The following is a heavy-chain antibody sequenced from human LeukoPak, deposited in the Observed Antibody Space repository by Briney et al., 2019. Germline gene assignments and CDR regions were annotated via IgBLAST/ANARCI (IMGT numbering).Heavy chain of an antibody. J-gene: IGHJ4*02. Sequence: PGGSLRLSCAASGFTFSSYAMHWVRQAPGKGLEWVAVISYDGSNKYYADSVKGRFTISRDNSKNTLYLQMNSLRAEDTAVYYCARDILEYYDSSGFGVWGQGTLVTVSS. CDR2: ISYDGSNK. CDR1: GFTFSSYA. CDR3: ARDILEYYDSSGFGV. D-gene: IGHD3-22*01. V-gene: IGHV3-30*04.